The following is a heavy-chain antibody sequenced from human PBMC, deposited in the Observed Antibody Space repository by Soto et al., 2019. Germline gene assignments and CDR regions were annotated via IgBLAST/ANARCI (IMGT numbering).Heavy chain of an antibody. CDR3: ARDFQWLENRNWFDP. D-gene: IGHD6-19*01. V-gene: IGHV1-69*13. CDR2: IIPISGTA. J-gene: IGHJ5*02. CDR1: GGTFSSYA. Sequence: ASVKVSCKASGGTFSSYAISWVRQAPGQGLEWLGGIIPISGTANYAQKFQGRVTITADESTSTAYMELSSLRSEDTAVYYCARDFQWLENRNWFDPCGQGTLVTVSS.